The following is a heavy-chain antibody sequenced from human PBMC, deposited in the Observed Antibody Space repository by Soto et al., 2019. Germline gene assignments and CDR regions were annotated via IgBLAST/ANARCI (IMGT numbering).Heavy chain of an antibody. CDR2: ISAYNGNT. J-gene: IGHJ4*02. Sequence: AASVKVSSKASGYTFTSYGISWVRQAPGQGLEWMGWISAYNGNTNYAQKLQGRVTMTTDTSTSTAYMELRSLRSDDTAVYYCAREGGYTSLRYFDWSLYYWGQGTLVTVSS. CDR3: AREGGYTSLRYFDWSLYY. V-gene: IGHV1-18*04. CDR1: GYTFTSYG. D-gene: IGHD3-9*01.